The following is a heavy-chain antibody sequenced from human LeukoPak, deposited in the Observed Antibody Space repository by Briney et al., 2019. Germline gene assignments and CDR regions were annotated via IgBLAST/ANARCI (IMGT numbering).Heavy chain of an antibody. CDR2: IIPIFGTA. V-gene: IGHV1-69*05. J-gene: IGHJ5*02. CDR1: GGTFSSYA. CDR3: ARDSTSGTGAPNWFDP. Sequence: SVKVSCKASGGTFSSYAISWVRQAPGQGLEWMGGIIPIFGTANYAQKFQGRVTMTRDTSTSTVYMELSSLRSEDTAVYYCARDSTSGTGAPNWFDPWGQGTLVTVSS. D-gene: IGHD1-1*01.